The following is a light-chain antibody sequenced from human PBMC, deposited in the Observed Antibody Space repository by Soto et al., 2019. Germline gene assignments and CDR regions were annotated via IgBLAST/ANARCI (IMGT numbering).Light chain of an antibody. CDR2: GAS. V-gene: IGKV3D-15*01. Sequence: EIVMTQSPVTLSVSPGERATLSCRASQSVGSTLAWYQQKPVQAPRLLIYGASTRATGIPARFSGSGSGTDFTLTISSLEPEDFAVYYCQQHANWPLTFGGGTKVDIK. J-gene: IGKJ4*01. CDR1: QSVGST. CDR3: QQHANWPLT.